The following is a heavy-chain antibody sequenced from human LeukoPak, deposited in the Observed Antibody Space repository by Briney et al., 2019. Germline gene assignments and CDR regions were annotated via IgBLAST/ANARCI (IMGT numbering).Heavy chain of an antibody. V-gene: IGHV3-30*02. CDR1: GFTFSSYG. CDR3: AKDSRDDILTGYPHDAFEI. Sequence: GGSLRLSCAASGFTFSSYGMHWVRQAPGKGLEWVAFIRYDGSNKYFADSVKGRFTISRDNSKNTLYLQMNSLRAEDTAVYYCAKDSRDDILTGYPHDAFEIWGQGTMVTVSS. J-gene: IGHJ3*02. CDR2: IRYDGSNK. D-gene: IGHD3-9*01.